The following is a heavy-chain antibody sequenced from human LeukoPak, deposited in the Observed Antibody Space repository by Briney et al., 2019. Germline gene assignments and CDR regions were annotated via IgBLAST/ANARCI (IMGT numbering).Heavy chain of an antibody. D-gene: IGHD5-12*01. Sequence: SETLSLTCTVSGGSVSSGTDYWNWIRQPPGKGLEWIGYIYHSGGTNYNPSLKSRVTISVDTSKNQFSLKLSSVTAADTAVYYCAEGATFYYWGQGTLVTVSS. CDR3: AEGATFYY. CDR1: GGSVSSGTDY. V-gene: IGHV4-61*01. CDR2: IYHSGGT. J-gene: IGHJ4*02.